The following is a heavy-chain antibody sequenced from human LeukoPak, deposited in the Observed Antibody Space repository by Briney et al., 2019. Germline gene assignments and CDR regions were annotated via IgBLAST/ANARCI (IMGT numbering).Heavy chain of an antibody. CDR3: ARVSFCPRCHFDY. V-gene: IGHV3-74*03. CDR1: GFSFRSYW. J-gene: IGHJ4*02. Sequence: LRGSLTLTYTAAGFSFRSYWLRWFRQAQGKGLVWVARISPDGSSALSADSVRGRFTISRDNADNTLYLQLNSLRAEDTAVYYCARVSFCPRCHFDYWGQGTLVTVSS. CDR2: ISPDGSSA. D-gene: IGHD2/OR15-2a*01.